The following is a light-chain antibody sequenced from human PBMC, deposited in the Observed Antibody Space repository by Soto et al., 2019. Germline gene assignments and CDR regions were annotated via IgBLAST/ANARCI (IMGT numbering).Light chain of an antibody. CDR1: QPISNY. CDR3: QHTNAVPLT. Sequence: DVQMTQSPSSLSSSVGDTVTIACRASQPISNYLNWYQQKPGEVTKVLIFGASILRSGVPYRFSSSGYGTDFTPTINNLHPDDIATYYCQHTNAVPLTFGQWPR. CDR2: GAS. V-gene: IGKV1-39*01. J-gene: IGKJ5*01.